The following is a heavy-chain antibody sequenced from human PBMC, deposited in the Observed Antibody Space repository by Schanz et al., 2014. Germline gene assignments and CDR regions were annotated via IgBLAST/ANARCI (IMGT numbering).Heavy chain of an antibody. CDR2: ISPNSGGT. CDR3: ARESVSRTRLFDP. V-gene: IGHV1-2*06. CDR1: GRTFIVYH. D-gene: IGHD3-3*01. Sequence: QVQLVQSGAEVKKPGASMKVSCKASGRTFIVYHVLHWVRQAPGQGLEWMGRISPNSGGTNYAQKFQGRVTMTKDTSINTVYMELSTLTSDDTAVYYCARESVSRTRLFDPWGQGTLVTVSS. J-gene: IGHJ5*02.